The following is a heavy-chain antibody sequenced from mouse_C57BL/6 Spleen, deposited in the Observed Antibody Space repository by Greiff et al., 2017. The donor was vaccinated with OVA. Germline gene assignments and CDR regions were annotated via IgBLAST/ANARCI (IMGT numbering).Heavy chain of an antibody. CDR3: ARGELGEAMDY. J-gene: IGHJ4*01. D-gene: IGHD4-1*01. V-gene: IGHV1-80*01. CDR2: IYPGDGDT. CDR1: GYAFSSYW. Sequence: VQLQQSGAELVKPGASVKISCKASGYAFSSYWMNWVKQRPGKGLEWIGQIYPGDGDTNYNGKFKGKATLTADKSSSTAYMQLSSLTSEDSAVYFCARGELGEAMDYWGQGTSVTVSS.